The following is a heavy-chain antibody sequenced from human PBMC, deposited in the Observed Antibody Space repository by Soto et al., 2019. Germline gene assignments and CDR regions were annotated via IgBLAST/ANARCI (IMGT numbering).Heavy chain of an antibody. CDR3: ARRARPDFYYMDV. V-gene: IGHV3-64*01. CDR1: GFTLSGYA. Sequence: EVQLAESGGGLAQPGGYLRLSCAASGFTLSGYAMDWGRQAPGKGLEYVSGISSNGVGTYYAKSVQGRFTISRDNSKNTVYLQMGSMRPEDMAVYYCARRARPDFYYMDVCGKGTTVTVSS. CDR2: ISSNGVGT. D-gene: IGHD6-6*01. J-gene: IGHJ6*03.